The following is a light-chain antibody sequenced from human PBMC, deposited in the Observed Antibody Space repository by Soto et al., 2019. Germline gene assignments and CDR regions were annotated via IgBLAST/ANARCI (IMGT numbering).Light chain of an antibody. CDR1: QGITNY. CDR3: GHHDIAFT. CDR2: GAY. Sequence: DIQMXQSPCTLSQPAGHRVNTTGQATQGITNYLNRYKQKTGKXPXXLLYGAYNLETGVASRFTGSGSGTDFTLTRRRLQGEANATYFCGHHDIAFTFGEGTRLEI. J-gene: IGKJ5*01. V-gene: IGKV1-33*01.